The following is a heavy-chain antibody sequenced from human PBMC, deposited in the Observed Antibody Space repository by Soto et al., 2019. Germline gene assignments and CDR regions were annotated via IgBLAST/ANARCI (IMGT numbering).Heavy chain of an antibody. Sequence: QVQLVQSGAEVKKPGASVKVSCKASGYTFTSYAMHWVRQAPGQRLEWMGWINAGNGNTKYSQKFKGRVTITRDTSGSTAYMELSSLRSEDTAVYYCARGPGGPDGPGDYWGQGTLVTVSS. D-gene: IGHD2-15*01. V-gene: IGHV1-3*01. CDR1: GYTFTSYA. CDR2: INAGNGNT. J-gene: IGHJ4*02. CDR3: ARGPGGPDGPGDY.